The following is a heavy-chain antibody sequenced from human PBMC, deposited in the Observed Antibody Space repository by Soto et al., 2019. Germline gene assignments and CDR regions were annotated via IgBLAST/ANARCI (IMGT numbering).Heavy chain of an antibody. CDR3: ARDYYDFWSGYSPFKY. CDR1: GFTFSRYA. V-gene: IGHV3-33*01. CDR2: LWFDGSNK. Sequence: QVQLVESGGGVVQPGRSLRLSCAASGFTFSRYAMHRVRQAPGKGLEWVAVLWFDGSNKYYADAVRGRFTISRDNSKNTLFLQMNSLRAEDTAVYYCARDYYDFWSGYSPFKYWGQGTLVTVSS. J-gene: IGHJ4*02. D-gene: IGHD3-3*01.